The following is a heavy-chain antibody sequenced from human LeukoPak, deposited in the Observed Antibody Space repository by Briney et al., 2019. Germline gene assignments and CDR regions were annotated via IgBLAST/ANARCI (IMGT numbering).Heavy chain of an antibody. CDR2: IYYTGNT. Sequence: PSETLSLTCTVSGGSILSSSYYWGWIRQPPGKGLEWIGSIYYTGNTYYNASLKSQVSISIDTSKNQFSLKLTSLTAADTALYYCARQTGSGLFILPGGQGTLVTVSS. D-gene: IGHD3/OR15-3a*01. CDR3: ARQTGSGLFILP. V-gene: IGHV4-39*01. J-gene: IGHJ4*02. CDR1: GGSILSSSYY.